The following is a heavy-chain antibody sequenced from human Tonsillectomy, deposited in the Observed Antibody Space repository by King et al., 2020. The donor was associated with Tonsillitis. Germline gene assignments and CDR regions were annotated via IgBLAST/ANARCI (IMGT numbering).Heavy chain of an antibody. CDR2: IKQDGSEK. D-gene: IGHD6-19*01. Sequence: VQLVESGGGLVQPGGSLRLSCAASGFTFSSYWMSWVRQAPGKGLEWVANIKQDGSEKYYVDSVKGRFTISRDNAKNSLYLQMNSLRAEDTAVYYCARWSIAVARIYYYGMDVWGQGTTVTVSS. V-gene: IGHV3-7*01. CDR3: ARWSIAVARIYYYGMDV. J-gene: IGHJ6*02. CDR1: GFTFSSYW.